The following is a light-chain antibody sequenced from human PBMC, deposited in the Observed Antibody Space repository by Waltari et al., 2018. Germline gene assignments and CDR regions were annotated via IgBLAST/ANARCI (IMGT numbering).Light chain of an antibody. J-gene: IGLJ3*02. CDR1: SSDVGGYNY. Sequence: QSALTQPASVSGSPGQSITISCTGTSSDVGGYNYVSWYQQHPGKAPKLMIYDVSNRPSGVANRYSGSKSGKTASLTISGLQAEDEADYYCRSFTSSNSWVFGGGTKLTVL. V-gene: IGLV2-14*03. CDR2: DVS. CDR3: RSFTSSNSWV.